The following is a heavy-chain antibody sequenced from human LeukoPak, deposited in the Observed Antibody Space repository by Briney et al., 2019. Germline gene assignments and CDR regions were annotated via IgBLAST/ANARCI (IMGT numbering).Heavy chain of an antibody. V-gene: IGHV3-64*01. Sequence: GGSLRLSCAASGFIFSSYAMHWVRQAPGKGLEYVSAISSNGGSTYYANSVKGRFTISRDNSKNTLYLQMGSLRAEDMAVYYCARGTSGTDGRYFVYWGQRTLVTVSS. CDR1: GFIFSSYA. J-gene: IGHJ4*02. CDR2: ISSNGGST. CDR3: ARGTSGTDGRYFVY. D-gene: IGHD1-26*01.